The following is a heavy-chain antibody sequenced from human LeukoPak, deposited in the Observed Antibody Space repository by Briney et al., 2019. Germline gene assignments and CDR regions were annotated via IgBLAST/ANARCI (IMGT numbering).Heavy chain of an antibody. D-gene: IGHD1-26*01. Sequence: GGSLRLSCAASGFTFRNYAMSWVRKAPGKGVEWVSIISDSGDSTYYADSVQGRFTISRDTSMNTLYLQMNSLRPDDTAMYYCARLYSGTSSWYDYWGQGTLVTVSS. J-gene: IGHJ4*02. V-gene: IGHV3-23*01. CDR3: ARLYSGTSSWYDY. CDR1: GFTFRNYA. CDR2: ISDSGDST.